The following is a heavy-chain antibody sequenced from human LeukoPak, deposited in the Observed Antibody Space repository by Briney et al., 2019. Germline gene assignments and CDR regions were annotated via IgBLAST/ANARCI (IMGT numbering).Heavy chain of an antibody. D-gene: IGHD1-26*01. J-gene: IGHJ4*02. CDR2: INPSGGST. CDR1: GYTLTSYY. CDR3: ATSHGAPWENFDY. Sequence: ASVKVSCKASGYTLTSYYMHWVRQAPGQGLEWMGIINPSGGSTSYAQKFQGRVTMTRDMSTSTVYMELSSLRSEDTAVYYCATSHGAPWENFDYWGQGTLVTVSS. V-gene: IGHV1-46*01.